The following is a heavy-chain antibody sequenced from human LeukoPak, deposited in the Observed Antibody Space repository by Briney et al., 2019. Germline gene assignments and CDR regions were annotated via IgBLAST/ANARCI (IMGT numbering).Heavy chain of an antibody. J-gene: IGHJ5*02. D-gene: IGHD2-15*01. Sequence: SETLSLTCTVSGGSISSYYWSWIRQPPGKGLEWIGYIYYSGSPNYNPSLKSRVTISVDTSKNQFSLKLSSVTAADTAVYYCAARALPGYCSGGSCYPEWFDPWGQGTLVTVSS. CDR1: GGSISSYY. V-gene: IGHV4-59*01. CDR2: IYYSGSP. CDR3: AARALPGYCSGGSCYPEWFDP.